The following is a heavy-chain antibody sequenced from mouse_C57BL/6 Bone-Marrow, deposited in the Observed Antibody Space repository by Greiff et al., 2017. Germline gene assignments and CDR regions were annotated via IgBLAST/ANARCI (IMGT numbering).Heavy chain of an antibody. CDR2: IDPENGDT. CDR1: GFNIKDDY. Sequence: EVQRVESGAELVRPGASVKLSCTASGFNIKDDYMHWVKQRPEQGLEWIGWIDPENGDTEYASKFQGKATITADTSSNTAYLQLSSLTSEDTAVYYCKGYAMDYWGQGTSVTVSS. J-gene: IGHJ4*01. CDR3: KGYAMDY. V-gene: IGHV14-4*01.